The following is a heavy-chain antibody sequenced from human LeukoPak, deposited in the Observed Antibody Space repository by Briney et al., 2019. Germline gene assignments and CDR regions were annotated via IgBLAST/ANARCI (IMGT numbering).Heavy chain of an antibody. CDR1: GFSFSRYN. CDR2: ISSIPSYI. J-gene: IGHJ4*02. Sequence: GGSLRLPCAASGFSFSRYNMNWVRQAPGKGLEWVSSISSIPSYIYYADSVKGRFTISRDNAKNSLYLQMNSLRAEDTAVYYCARDLYSNDYSNYGYWGQGTLVTVSS. D-gene: IGHD4-11*01. CDR3: ARDLYSNDYSNYGY. V-gene: IGHV3-21*01.